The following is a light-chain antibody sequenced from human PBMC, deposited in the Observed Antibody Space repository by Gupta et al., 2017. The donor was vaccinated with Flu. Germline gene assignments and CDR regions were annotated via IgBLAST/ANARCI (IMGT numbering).Light chain of an antibody. CDR2: ATY. V-gene: IGKV1-17*01. Sequence: GDTVTITCRASQGIRDYLGWYQQKPGRAPKLLISATYNLQGGVPSRFSGTAAGTEFTLTISSLQAEDFATYYCLQQFSYPWTFGQGTKVDIK. CDR1: QGIRDY. CDR3: LQQFSYPWT. J-gene: IGKJ1*01.